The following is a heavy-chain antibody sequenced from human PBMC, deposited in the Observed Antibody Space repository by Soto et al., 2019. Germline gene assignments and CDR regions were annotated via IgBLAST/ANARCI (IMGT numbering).Heavy chain of an antibody. CDR3: ASAGTSRDYYYYYMDV. Sequence: SVKVSCKASGSTFSSYTISWVRQAPGPGLEWMGRIIPILGIANYAQKFQGRVTITADKSTSTAYMELSSLRSEDTAVYYCASAGTSRDYYYYYMDVWGKGTTVTVSS. D-gene: IGHD2-8*01. J-gene: IGHJ6*03. CDR1: GSTFSSYT. V-gene: IGHV1-69*02. CDR2: IIPILGIA.